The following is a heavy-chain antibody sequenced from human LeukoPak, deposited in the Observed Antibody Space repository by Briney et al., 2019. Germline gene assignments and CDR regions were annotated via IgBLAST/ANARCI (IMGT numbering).Heavy chain of an antibody. CDR2: ISGSGGST. V-gene: IGHV3-23*01. CDR3: AKDQRGNYPHFYDC. Sequence: GGSLRLSCAASGFTFSTYAMNWVRQAPGKGLEWVSGISGSGGSTYYADSVKGRFTISRDNSKNTLFLQMSSLRVEDTAVYYCAKDQRGNYPHFYDCWGQGTLVTVSS. J-gene: IGHJ4*02. CDR1: GFTFSTYA. D-gene: IGHD1-26*01.